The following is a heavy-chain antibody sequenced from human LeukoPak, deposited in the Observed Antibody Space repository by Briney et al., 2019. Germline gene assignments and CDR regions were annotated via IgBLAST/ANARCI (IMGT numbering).Heavy chain of an antibody. CDR1: GSTFTGYY. V-gene: IGHV1-2*02. CDR3: AREYSSSFDN. Sequence: ASVKVSCKASGSTFTGYYMHWVRQAPGQGLEWMGWINPNSGDTNYAQRFQGRVTMTRDTSISTAYMELSRLTSDDTAVYYCAREYSSSFDNWGQGTLVTVSS. CDR2: INPNSGDT. J-gene: IGHJ4*02. D-gene: IGHD6-6*01.